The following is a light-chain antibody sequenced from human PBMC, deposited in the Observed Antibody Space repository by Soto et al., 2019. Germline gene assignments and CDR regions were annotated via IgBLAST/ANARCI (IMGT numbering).Light chain of an antibody. V-gene: IGLV2-14*01. CDR1: SSDVGGYNF. CDR2: DVS. Sequence: QSVLTQPASVSGSPGQSITISCTGTSSDVGGYNFVSWYQQHPGKAPKLMIYDVSNRPSGVSNRFSGSKSGNTASLTISGLQTEDVAEYHCSSYTSSTTDVFGTGTNGT. CDR3: SSYTSSTTDV. J-gene: IGLJ1*01.